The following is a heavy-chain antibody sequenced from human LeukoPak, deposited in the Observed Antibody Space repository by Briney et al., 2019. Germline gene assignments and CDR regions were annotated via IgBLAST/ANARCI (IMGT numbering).Heavy chain of an antibody. CDR1: GFTFSSYA. CDR2: ISGSGGGT. D-gene: IGHD6-19*01. Sequence: PGGSLRLSCVVSGFTFSSYAMSWVRQAPGTGLEWVSAISGSGGGTYYADSVRGRFTISRDNSKNILYLQMNSLRAEDTAVYYCAKGVAYSSGWFFDYWGQGTLVTVSS. CDR3: AKGVAYSSGWFFDY. V-gene: IGHV3-23*01. J-gene: IGHJ4*02.